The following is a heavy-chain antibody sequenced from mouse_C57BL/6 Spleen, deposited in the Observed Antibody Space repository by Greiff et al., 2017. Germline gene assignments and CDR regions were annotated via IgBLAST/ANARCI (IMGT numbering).Heavy chain of an antibody. CDR3: ARRGDYYGSNAAMDY. J-gene: IGHJ4*01. V-gene: IGHV1-55*01. CDR1: GYTFTSYW. D-gene: IGHD1-1*01. Sequence: QVQLQQPGAELVKPGASVKMSCKASGYTFTSYWITWVKQRPGQGLEWIGDIYPGSGSTNYNEKFKSKATLTVDTSSSTAYMQLSSLTSEDSAVYYCARRGDYYGSNAAMDYWGQGTSVTVSS. CDR2: IYPGSGST.